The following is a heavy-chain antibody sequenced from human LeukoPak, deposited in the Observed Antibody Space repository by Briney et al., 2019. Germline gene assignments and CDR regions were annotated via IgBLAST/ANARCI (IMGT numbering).Heavy chain of an antibody. CDR3: ARALDIVATTRVYYFDY. V-gene: IGHV4-39*07. J-gene: IGHJ4*02. CDR1: GASISTSAYY. CDR2: IYYSGST. Sequence: SETLSLTCNVSGASISTSAYYWAWIRQPPGKGLEWIGTIYYSGSTYYNPSLKSRATISVDTSKNQFSLQLNSVTPEDTAVYYCARALDIVATTRVYYFDYWGQGTLVTVSS. D-gene: IGHD5-12*01.